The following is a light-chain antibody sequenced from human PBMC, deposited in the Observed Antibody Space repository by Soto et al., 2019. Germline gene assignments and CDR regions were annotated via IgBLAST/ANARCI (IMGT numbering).Light chain of an antibody. V-gene: IGKV4-1*01. Sequence: DIVMTQSPDSLAVPLGERATINCKSSQSVLYSSNNKNYLAWYQQSPGQPPKLLIYWASTRESGVPDRFSGSGSGTDFTLTISSLQAEDVAVYYCQQYYNTPFTFGPGTKVDIK. CDR2: WAS. CDR3: QQYYNTPFT. CDR1: QSVLYSSNNKNY. J-gene: IGKJ3*01.